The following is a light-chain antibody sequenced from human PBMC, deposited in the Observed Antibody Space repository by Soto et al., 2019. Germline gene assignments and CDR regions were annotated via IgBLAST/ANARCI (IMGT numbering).Light chain of an antibody. CDR1: SSDVGGYNY. CDR3: AAWDDSLSGHV. CDR2: EVS. Sequence: QSVLTQPPSASGPFGQSVTISCTGTSSDVGGYNYVSWYQQHPGKAPKLMIYEVSERPSGVPDRFSGSKSGTSASLAISGLRSEDEADYYCAAWDDSLSGHVFGTGTKVTVL. J-gene: IGLJ1*01. V-gene: IGLV2-8*01.